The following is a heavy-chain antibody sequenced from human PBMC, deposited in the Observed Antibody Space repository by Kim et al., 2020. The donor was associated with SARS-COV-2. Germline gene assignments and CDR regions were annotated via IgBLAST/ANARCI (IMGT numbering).Heavy chain of an antibody. Sequence: QKFQGRVTMTRDTSTSAVYMELSSLRSEDTAVYYCARTSYSSGWSTPGDYWGQGTLVTVSS. V-gene: IGHV1-46*01. CDR3: ARTSYSSGWSTPGDY. J-gene: IGHJ4*02. D-gene: IGHD6-19*01.